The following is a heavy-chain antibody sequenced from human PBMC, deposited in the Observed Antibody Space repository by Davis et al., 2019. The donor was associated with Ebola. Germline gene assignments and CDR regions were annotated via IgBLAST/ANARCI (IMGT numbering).Heavy chain of an antibody. CDR3: AREESGGCSSTSCYLSY. CDR2: ISGSGGST. J-gene: IGHJ4*02. V-gene: IGHV3-23*01. Sequence: GESLKISCAASGFTFSSYAMSWVRQAPGKGLEWVSAISGSGGSTYYADSVKGRFTISRDNSKNTLYLQMNSLRAEDTAVYYCAREESGGCSSTSCYLSYWGQGTLVTVSS. D-gene: IGHD2-2*01. CDR1: GFTFSSYA.